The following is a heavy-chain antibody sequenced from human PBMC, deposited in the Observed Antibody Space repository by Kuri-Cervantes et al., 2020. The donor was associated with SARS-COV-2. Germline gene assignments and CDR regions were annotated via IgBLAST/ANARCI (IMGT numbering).Heavy chain of an antibody. J-gene: IGHJ6*03. V-gene: IGHV3-20*01. CDR3: ATNDYGVSYMDV. CDR2: INWNGGST. CDR1: GFTFDDYG. Sequence: GGSLRLSCAAPGFTFDDYGMSWVRQAPGKGLEWVSGINWNGGSTGYADSVKGRFTISRDKAKNSLYLQMNSLRAEDTALYHCATNDYGVSYMDVWGKGTTVTVSS. D-gene: IGHD4-17*01.